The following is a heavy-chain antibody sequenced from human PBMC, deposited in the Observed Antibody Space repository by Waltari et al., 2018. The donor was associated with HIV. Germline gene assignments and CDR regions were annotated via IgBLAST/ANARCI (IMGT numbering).Heavy chain of an antibody. CDR2: IIPAIGIA. Sequence: VQLVQSGAEVKKPGSSVRVSCKASGDTLSNNAVSWVRQAPGQGLEWMGRIIPAIGIAMQTENFQGRVTINADKSTNSAYMELGGLRSEDTALYFCTLGRIDDIRSGRENLGGFDPWGPGTLVTVSS. CDR1: GDTLSNNA. J-gene: IGHJ5*02. D-gene: IGHD3-3*01. CDR3: TLGRIDDIRSGRENLGGFDP. V-gene: IGHV1-69*04.